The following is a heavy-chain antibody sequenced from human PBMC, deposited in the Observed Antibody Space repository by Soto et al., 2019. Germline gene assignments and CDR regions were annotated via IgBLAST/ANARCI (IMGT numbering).Heavy chain of an antibody. Sequence: SETLSLTCAVYGESFSGYHWTWIRQSPGQGLEWIGEINLSGNTNYNPSLKSRVTISVGTSKNQFSLKLTSVTAADTAVYYCARVLVTYGGIMVPYNWFDTWGQGNLVTVS. J-gene: IGHJ5*02. CDR1: GESFSGYH. D-gene: IGHD3-16*01. V-gene: IGHV4-34*01. CDR2: INLSGNT. CDR3: ARVLVTYGGIMVPYNWFDT.